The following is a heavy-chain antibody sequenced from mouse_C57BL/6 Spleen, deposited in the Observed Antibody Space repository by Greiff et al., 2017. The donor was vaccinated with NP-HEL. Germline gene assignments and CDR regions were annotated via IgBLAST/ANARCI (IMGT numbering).Heavy chain of an antibody. J-gene: IGHJ4*01. Sequence: ESGPGLVKPSQSLSLTCSVTGYSITSGYYWNWIRQFPGNKLEWMGYISYDGSNNYNPSLKNRISITRDTSKNQFFLKLNSVTTEDTATYYCATGNWMDYWGQGTSVTVSS. CDR3: ATGNWMDY. CDR2: ISYDGSN. D-gene: IGHD4-1*01. CDR1: GYSITSGYY. V-gene: IGHV3-6*01.